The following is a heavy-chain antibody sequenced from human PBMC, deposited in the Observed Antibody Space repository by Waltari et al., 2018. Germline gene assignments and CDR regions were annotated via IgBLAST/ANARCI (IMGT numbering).Heavy chain of an antibody. D-gene: IGHD1-1*01. CDR3: ARGGETWNRLETHFDD. Sequence: QVQLVQSGSEVKESGSSVKVSCQTFGYPFNAYGLHWVRQAPGQGLEWMGWIKTSTGNTKNSQKFKGRITLNRDSSATTAYMDVSSLKSEDTAIYYCARGGETWNRLETHFDDWGQGTLVTVSS. CDR1: GYPFNAYG. J-gene: IGHJ4*02. CDR2: IKTSTGNT. V-gene: IGHV1-3*04.